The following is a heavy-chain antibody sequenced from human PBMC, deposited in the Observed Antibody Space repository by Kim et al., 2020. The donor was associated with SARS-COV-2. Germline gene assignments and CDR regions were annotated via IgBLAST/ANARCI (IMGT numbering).Heavy chain of an antibody. CDR1: GFTFDDYA. V-gene: IGHV3-9*01. D-gene: IGHD3-10*01. J-gene: IGHJ5*02. Sequence: GGSLRLSCAASGFTFDDYAMHWVRQAPGKGLEWVSGISWNSGSIGYADSVKGRFTISRDNAKNSLYLQMNSLRAEDTALYYCAKDISPSYGSGSYYQLASFGWFDPWGQGTLVTVSS. CDR3: AKDISPSYGSGSYYQLASFGWFDP. CDR2: ISWNSGSI.